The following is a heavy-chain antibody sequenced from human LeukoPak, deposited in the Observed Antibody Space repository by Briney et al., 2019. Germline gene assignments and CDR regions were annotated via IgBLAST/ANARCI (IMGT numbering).Heavy chain of an antibody. CDR2: ISSSGSTI. V-gene: IGHV3-11*01. J-gene: IGHJ5*02. Sequence: GGSLRLSCAASGFTFSDYYMSWIRQAPGKGLEWVSYISSSGSTIYYADSVKGRFTISRDNSKNTLYLQMNSLRAEDAAVYYCAKDRRSTSCIWFDPWGQGTLVTVSS. CDR1: GFTFSDYY. D-gene: IGHD2-2*01. CDR3: AKDRRSTSCIWFDP.